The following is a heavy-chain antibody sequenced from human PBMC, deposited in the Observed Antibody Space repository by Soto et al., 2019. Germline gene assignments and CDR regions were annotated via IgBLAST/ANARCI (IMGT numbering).Heavy chain of an antibody. CDR1: GYNFTNHW. J-gene: IGHJ6*02. CDR2: IFPGGSDT. V-gene: IGHV5-51*01. CDR3: ARQRNAYYGMAV. Sequence: GESLKISCKASGYNFTNHWIVWVRQMPGKGLEWMGVIFPGGSDTRYSPSFQGQVTISADKSSSTAFLQWGSLEASDSAMYYCARQRNAYYGMAVWGQGTTVTVS.